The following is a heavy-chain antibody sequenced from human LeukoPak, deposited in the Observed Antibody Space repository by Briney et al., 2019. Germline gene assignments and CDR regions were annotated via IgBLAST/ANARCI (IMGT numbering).Heavy chain of an antibody. D-gene: IGHD3-10*02. CDR3: AELGITMIGGV. CDR1: GFTFTKFW. CDR2: IQEDGKKE. J-gene: IGHJ6*04. Sequence: XGSLXLSCEASGFTFTKFWMSWVRQAPGKGLEWVANIQEDGKKENYVDSVKGGFTISRENAKNSLYLKMNRLREEDTAVYYXAELGITMIGGVWGKGTTVTISS. V-gene: IGHV3-7*01.